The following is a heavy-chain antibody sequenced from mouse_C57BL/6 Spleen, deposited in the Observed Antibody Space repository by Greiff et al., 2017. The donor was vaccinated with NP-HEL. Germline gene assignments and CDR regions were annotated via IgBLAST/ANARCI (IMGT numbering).Heavy chain of an antibody. D-gene: IGHD4-1*01. J-gene: IGHJ3*01. CDR1: GFTFSSYT. Sequence: EVKLMESGGGLVKPGGSLKLSCAASGFTFSSYTMSWVRQTPEKRLEWDATISGGGGNTYYPDSVKGRFTISRDNAKNTLYLQMSSLRSEDTALYYCAKNWEGAWFAYWGQGTLVTVSA. CDR3: AKNWEGAWFAY. V-gene: IGHV5-9*01. CDR2: ISGGGGNT.